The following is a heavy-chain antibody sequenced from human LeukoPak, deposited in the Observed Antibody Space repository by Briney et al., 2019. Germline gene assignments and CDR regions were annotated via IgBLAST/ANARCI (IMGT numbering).Heavy chain of an antibody. CDR2: IIPILGIA. CDR1: GGTFSSYA. D-gene: IGHD6-13*01. J-gene: IGHJ4*02. CDR3: ARELAAAGSYYFDY. Sequence: SVKVSCKASGGTFSSYAISWVRQAPGQGLEWMGRIIPILGIANYAQQFQGRVTITADKSTSTAYMELSSLRSEDTAVYYCARELAAAGSYYFDYWGQGTLVTVSS. V-gene: IGHV1-69*04.